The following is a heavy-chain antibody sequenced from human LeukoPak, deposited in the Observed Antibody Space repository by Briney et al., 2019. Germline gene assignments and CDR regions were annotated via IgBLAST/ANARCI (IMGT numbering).Heavy chain of an antibody. V-gene: IGHV4-59*01. CDR3: ARVRLGSSLYPPYYYYYGMDV. CDR1: GGSISSYY. CDR2: IYYSGGT. Sequence: KPSETLSLTCTVSGGSISSYYWSWIRQPPGKGLEWIGYIYYSGGTNYNPSLKSRVTISVGTSKNQFSLKLSSVTAADTAVYYCARVRLGSSLYPPYYYYYGMDVWGQGTTVTVSS. J-gene: IGHJ6*02. D-gene: IGHD6-13*01.